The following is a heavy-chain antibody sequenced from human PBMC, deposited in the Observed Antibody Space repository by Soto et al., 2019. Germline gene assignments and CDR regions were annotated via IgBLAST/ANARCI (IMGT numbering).Heavy chain of an antibody. CDR1: GFTFSSYW. V-gene: IGHV3-7*01. CDR3: ATDSSGWGAINY. Sequence: EVQLVESGGGLVQPGGSLRLCCAASGFTFSSYWMRWVRQAPGKGLECVANIKQDGSEKYYVDSVKGRFTISRDNAKNSLYLQMNSLRAEDTAVYYCATDSSGWGAINYWGQGTLVTVSS. CDR2: IKQDGSEK. D-gene: IGHD6-19*01. J-gene: IGHJ4*02.